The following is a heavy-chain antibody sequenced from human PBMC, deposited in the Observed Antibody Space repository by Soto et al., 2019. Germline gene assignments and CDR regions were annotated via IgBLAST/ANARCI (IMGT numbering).Heavy chain of an antibody. CDR3: VRVVAIPGYPDN. D-gene: IGHD5-12*01. J-gene: IGHJ4*02. V-gene: IGHV1-69*14. CDR1: GATFSSYA. Sequence: QVQLVQSGAEMRQPASSVKVSCKTSGATFSSYAITWVRQAPGQGLEWMGGIVPTVDTSTYAQKFQGRVTITADKFTNTAYMELSSLRSDDTAVYYCVRVVAIPGYPDNWGQGTLVTVSS. CDR2: IVPTVDTS.